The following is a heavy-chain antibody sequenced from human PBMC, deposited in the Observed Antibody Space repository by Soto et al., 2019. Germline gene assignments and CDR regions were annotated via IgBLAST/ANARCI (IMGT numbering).Heavy chain of an antibody. CDR1: GFSFTGYY. CDR3: AKDLTRQLAYWLDP. CDR2: INAHRCGT. V-gene: IGHV1-2*02. J-gene: IGHJ5*02. Sequence: ASVKVSCKASGFSFTGYYIHWLRQAPGEGLEWMVWINAHRCGTEYAQQLQGRATFTRDTSTATAYLTLTSLTSDDTALYYCAKDLTRQLAYWLDPWGQGTQVTVYS. D-gene: IGHD6-6*01.